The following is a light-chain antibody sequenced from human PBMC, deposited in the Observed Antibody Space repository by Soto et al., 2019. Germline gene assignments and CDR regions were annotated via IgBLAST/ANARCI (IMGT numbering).Light chain of an antibody. Sequence: QPVLTQPASVSGSPGQSITISCTGTSSDVGRYNHVAWYQQHPGVAPKLLIYEVNYRPSGVSNRFSGSKSGNTASLTISGLQTEDEADYYCSSYTGATTLVVFGGGTKVTVL. CDR2: EVN. V-gene: IGLV2-14*01. CDR1: SSDVGRYNH. J-gene: IGLJ3*02. CDR3: SSYTGATTLVV.